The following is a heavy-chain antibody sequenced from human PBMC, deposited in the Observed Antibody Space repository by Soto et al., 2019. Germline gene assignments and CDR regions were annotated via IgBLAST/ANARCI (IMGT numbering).Heavy chain of an antibody. CDR2: IDPSDSQT. D-gene: IGHD3-22*01. CDR3: ARRVSDFYDSSGYYYYFDY. J-gene: IGHJ4*02. Sequence: GESLKISCKGSGYSFAGYWITWVRQKPGKGLEWMGRIDPSDSQTYYSPSFRGHVTISATKSITTVFLQWSSLRASDTAMYYCARRVSDFYDSSGYYYYFDYWGQGALVTVSS. V-gene: IGHV5-10-1*01. CDR1: GYSFAGYW.